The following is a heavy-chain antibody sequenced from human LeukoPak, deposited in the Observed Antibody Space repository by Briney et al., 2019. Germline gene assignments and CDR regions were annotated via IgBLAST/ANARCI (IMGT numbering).Heavy chain of an antibody. V-gene: IGHV4-34*01. Sequence: PSETLSLTCAVYGGSFSGYYWSWIRQPPGKGLEWIGEINHSGSTNYNPSLKSRVTISVDTSKNQFSLKLSSVTAADTAVYYCATDRSIFGRTFDYWGQGTLVTVSS. CDR3: ATDRSIFGRTFDY. CDR2: INHSGST. J-gene: IGHJ4*02. D-gene: IGHD3-3*01. CDR1: GGSFSGYY.